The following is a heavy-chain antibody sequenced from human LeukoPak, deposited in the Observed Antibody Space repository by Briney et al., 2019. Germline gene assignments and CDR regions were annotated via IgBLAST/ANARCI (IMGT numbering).Heavy chain of an antibody. CDR1: GGSISSGSYY. Sequence: PSETLSLTCTVSGGSISSGSYYWNWIRQPAGKGLEWIGRMYTSGSTNYNPSLKSRATISLDTSKNQFSLKLSSVTAADTAVYYCAKDTASSWWYFDLWGRGTLVTVSS. J-gene: IGHJ2*01. D-gene: IGHD5-18*01. CDR2: MYTSGST. V-gene: IGHV4-61*02. CDR3: AKDTASSWWYFDL.